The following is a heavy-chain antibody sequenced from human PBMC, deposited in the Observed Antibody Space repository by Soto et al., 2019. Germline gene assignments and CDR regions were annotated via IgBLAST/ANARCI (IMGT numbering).Heavy chain of an antibody. J-gene: IGHJ3*02. CDR1: GFTFSNYG. D-gene: IGHD3-16*01. Sequence: QVHLVESGGGVVQPERSLRLSCVASGFTFSNYGMHWVRQVPGTGLEWVSLISRDGSKQFYTVSVKGRFTISRDNSKNLLSLQSNNLRGQYTAVYYCVRADDGGPNAFDIWGQGTMVTVSS. V-gene: IGHV3-30*19. CDR3: VRADDGGPNAFDI. CDR2: ISRDGSKQ.